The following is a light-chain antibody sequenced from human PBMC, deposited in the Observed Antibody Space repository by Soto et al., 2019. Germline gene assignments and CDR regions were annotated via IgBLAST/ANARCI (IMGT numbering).Light chain of an antibody. CDR2: DVS. Sequence: QSALTQPASVSGSPGQSITISCTGTSSDVGGYNYVSWYQQHPGKAPKLVIYDVSNRSSGVSNRFSGSKSGNTASLTISGLQDEDEADYYCSSYTSSSTVVFGGGTQLTVL. V-gene: IGLV2-14*01. J-gene: IGLJ2*01. CDR1: SSDVGGYNY. CDR3: SSYTSSSTVV.